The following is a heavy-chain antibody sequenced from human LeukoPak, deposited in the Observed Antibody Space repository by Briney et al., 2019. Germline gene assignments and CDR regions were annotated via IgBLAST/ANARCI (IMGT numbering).Heavy chain of an antibody. CDR3: ARHHLPPVANWYFDL. Sequence: PSETLSLTCAVSGYSISSGYYWGWIRQPPGKGLEWIGSIYHSGSTYYNPSLKSRVTISVDTSENQFSLKLSSVTAADTAVYYCARHHLPPVANWYFDLWGRGTLVTVSS. CDR2: IYHSGST. D-gene: IGHD1-14*01. J-gene: IGHJ2*01. CDR1: GYSISSGYY. V-gene: IGHV4-38-2*01.